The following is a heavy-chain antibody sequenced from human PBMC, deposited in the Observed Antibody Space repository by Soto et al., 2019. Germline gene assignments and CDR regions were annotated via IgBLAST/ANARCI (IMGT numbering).Heavy chain of an antibody. CDR2: INHSGST. D-gene: IGHD3-22*01. CDR1: GGPFSGYY. CDR3: ARGSNYYDSSGQTILNWFDP. J-gene: IGHJ5*02. V-gene: IGHV4-34*01. Sequence: SETLSLTCAVYGGPFSGYYWSWIRQPPGKGLEWIGEINHSGSTNYNPSLKSRVTISVDTSKNQFSLKLSSVTAADTAVYYCARGSNYYDSSGQTILNWFDPWGQGTLVTVSS.